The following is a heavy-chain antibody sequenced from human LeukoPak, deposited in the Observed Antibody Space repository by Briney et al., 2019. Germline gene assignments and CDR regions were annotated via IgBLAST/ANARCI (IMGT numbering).Heavy chain of an antibody. D-gene: IGHD5-18*01. CDR1: GGSFSGYY. CDR3: ARGNNRGVGVVDTFDY. J-gene: IGHJ4*02. CDR2: INHSGST. V-gene: IGHV4-34*01. Sequence: TSETLSLTCAVYGGSFSGYYWSWIRQPPGKGLEWIGEINHSGSTNYNPPLKSRVTISVDTSKNQFSLKLSSVTAADTAVYYCARGNNRGVGVVDTFDYWGQGTLVTVSS.